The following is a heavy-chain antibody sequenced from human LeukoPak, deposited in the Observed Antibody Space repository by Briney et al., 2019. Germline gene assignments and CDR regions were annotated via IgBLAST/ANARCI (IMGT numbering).Heavy chain of an antibody. J-gene: IGHJ5*02. CDR2: FGHGRNA. V-gene: IGHV4-39*01. CDR1: GGSINTNDYY. D-gene: IGHD3-10*01. CDR3: GRHAPYGNFDL. Sequence: SESLSLTCTLSGGSINTNDYYWGWIRQPPGKGLEWIGSFGHGRNAFYNPSLQSRVTISVDASTNQFSLRLTSVTAADTAMYYCGRHAPYGNFDLWGQGT.